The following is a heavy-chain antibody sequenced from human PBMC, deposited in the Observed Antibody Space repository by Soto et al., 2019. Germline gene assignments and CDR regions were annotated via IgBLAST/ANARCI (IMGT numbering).Heavy chain of an antibody. V-gene: IGHV4-34*01. CDR1: GGSFSGYY. J-gene: IGHJ5*02. Sequence: QVQLQQWGAGLLKPSETLSLTCAVYGGSFSGYYWSWIRQPPGKGLEWMGEINHSGSTNYNPSPKSRVTISVNTSKSQFSLKLSSVTAADPAVYYCARGAVIVNWFDPWGQGTLVTVSS. D-gene: IGHD3-16*02. CDR3: ARGAVIVNWFDP. CDR2: INHSGST.